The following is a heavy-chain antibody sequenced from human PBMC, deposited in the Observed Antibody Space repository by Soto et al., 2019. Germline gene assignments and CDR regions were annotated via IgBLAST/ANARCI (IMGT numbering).Heavy chain of an antibody. CDR2: ISGSGGST. CDR1: GFTFSSYA. CDR3: AKDPNYDFWSGYYAGGNNWFDP. V-gene: IGHV3-23*01. J-gene: IGHJ5*02. D-gene: IGHD3-3*01. Sequence: GGSLRLSCAASGFTFSSYAMSWVRQAPGKGLEWVSAISGSGGSTYYVDSVKGRLTIPRDNSKNTLYLQMNILKAEDTAVYYCAKDPNYDFWSGYYAGGNNWFDPWGQGTLVTVSS.